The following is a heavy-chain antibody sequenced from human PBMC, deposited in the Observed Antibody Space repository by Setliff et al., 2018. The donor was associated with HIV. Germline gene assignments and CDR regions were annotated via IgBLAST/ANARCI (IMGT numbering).Heavy chain of an antibody. D-gene: IGHD2-2*01. CDR1: AASIRSHY. V-gene: IGHV4-59*11. J-gene: IGHJ6*03. Sequence: SETLSLTCTVSAASIRSHYWSWIRQSPGKGLEWIGNFYYTGSTKYNPSLKSRVTISVDMSKNQVFLRLSSVTAADTAVYYCVRGYCSSTTCYEDYYYMDVWGKGSTVTVSS. CDR3: VRGYCSSTTCYEDYYYMDV. CDR2: FYYTGST.